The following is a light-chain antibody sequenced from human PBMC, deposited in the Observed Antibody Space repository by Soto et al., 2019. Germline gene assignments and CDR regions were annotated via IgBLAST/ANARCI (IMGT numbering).Light chain of an antibody. V-gene: IGKV3-11*01. CDR3: QQYAESPLT. Sequence: ESVLTQSPATLSLSPGERATLSCRASPSVSNSLAWYQHKPGQAPRLLIYDASNRATGVPTRFSGSGSGTDFTLTISSLEPEDFAVYYCQQYAESPLTFGGGTKVEIK. CDR1: PSVSNS. J-gene: IGKJ4*01. CDR2: DAS.